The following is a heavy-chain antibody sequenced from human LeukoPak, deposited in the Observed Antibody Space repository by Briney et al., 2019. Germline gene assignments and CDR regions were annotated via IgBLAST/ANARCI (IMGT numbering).Heavy chain of an antibody. D-gene: IGHD3-16*01. Sequence: SETLSLTCTVSSGSISSSSYYWGWIRQPPGKGLEWIGSIYYSGSIYYNPSLKSRVTISVDTSKNQFSLKLSSVTAADTAVYYCARQFGIYYYYYYMDVWGKGTTVTISS. CDR3: ARQFGIYYYYYYMDV. CDR2: IYYSGSI. J-gene: IGHJ6*03. V-gene: IGHV4-39*01. CDR1: SGSISSSSYY.